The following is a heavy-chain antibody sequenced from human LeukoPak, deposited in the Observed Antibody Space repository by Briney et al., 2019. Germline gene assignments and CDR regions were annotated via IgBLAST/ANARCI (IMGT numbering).Heavy chain of an antibody. CDR2: ISAYNGNT. J-gene: IGHJ6*03. CDR3: ARDQGYNWNLMGYYYYYMDV. D-gene: IGHD1-1*01. Sequence: ASVKVSCKASGYTFTSYGISWVRQAPGQGLEWMGWISAYNGNTNYAQKLQGRVTMTTDTSTSTAYMELRSLRSDDTAVYYCARDQGYNWNLMGYYYYYMDVWGKGTTVTVSS. V-gene: IGHV1-18*01. CDR1: GYTFTSYG.